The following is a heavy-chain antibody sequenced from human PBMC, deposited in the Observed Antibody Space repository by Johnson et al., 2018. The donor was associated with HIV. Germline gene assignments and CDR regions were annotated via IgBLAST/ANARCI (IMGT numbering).Heavy chain of an antibody. Sequence: VQLVESGGGVVQPGRSLRLSCVGSAFTFSSYDMHWVRQATGKGLEWVSTIGTAGDTYYPGSVKGRFTISRDNAKNSLYLQMNSMRAEDTAVYYCAKDGGRLRTDAFDIWGQGTMVTVSS. CDR1: AFTFSSYD. CDR3: AKDGGRLRTDAFDI. CDR2: IGTAGDT. V-gene: IGHV3-13*01. J-gene: IGHJ3*02. D-gene: IGHD2-15*01.